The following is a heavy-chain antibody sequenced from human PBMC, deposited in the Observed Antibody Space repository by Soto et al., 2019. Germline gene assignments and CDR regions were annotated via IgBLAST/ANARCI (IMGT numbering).Heavy chain of an antibody. CDR2: AYYSEST. J-gene: IGHJ5*02. CDR3: ARFSGSFDP. V-gene: IGHV4-39*07. Sequence: SETLSLTCTVSGGSIRSSTYQWGWIRQPPGRGLEWIGSAYYSESTYYNPSLKSRVAVSVDTSKNQFSLKLSSVTAADTAVYYCARFSGSFDPWGQGTLVTVSS. D-gene: IGHD1-26*01. CDR1: GGSIRSSTYQ.